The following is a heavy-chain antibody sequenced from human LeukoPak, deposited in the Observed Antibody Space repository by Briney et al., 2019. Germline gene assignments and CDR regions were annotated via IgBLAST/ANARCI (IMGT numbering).Heavy chain of an antibody. CDR1: GGSISSRSYY. Sequence: SETLSLTCIVSGGSISSRSYYWGWIRQPPGKGLEGIGSIYYSGSTYYNPSLKSRVTISVDTSKNQFSLKLSSVTAADTAVYYCARREAARRYYFDYWGQGTLVTVSS. CDR2: IYYSGST. CDR3: ARREAARRYYFDY. J-gene: IGHJ4*02. V-gene: IGHV4-39*01. D-gene: IGHD6-6*01.